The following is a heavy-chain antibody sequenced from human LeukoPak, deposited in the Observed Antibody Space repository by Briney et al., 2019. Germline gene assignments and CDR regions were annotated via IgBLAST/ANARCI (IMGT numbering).Heavy chain of an antibody. J-gene: IGHJ4*02. CDR3: AREGLPWSGYSLFDY. V-gene: IGHV3-30*04. Sequence: GRSLRLSCAASGFTFSSYAMHWVRQAPGKGLEWVAVISYDGSNKYYADSVKGRFTISRDNSKNTLYLQMNSLRAEDTAVYHCAREGLPWSGYSLFDYWGQGTLVTVSS. CDR1: GFTFSSYA. D-gene: IGHD3-3*01. CDR2: ISYDGSNK.